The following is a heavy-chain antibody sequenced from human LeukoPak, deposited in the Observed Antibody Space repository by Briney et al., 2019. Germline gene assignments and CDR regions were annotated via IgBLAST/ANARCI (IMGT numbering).Heavy chain of an antibody. D-gene: IGHD5-12*01. CDR1: GFTFSSYG. J-gene: IGHJ4*02. Sequence: GSLRLSCAASGFTFSSYGMHWVRQAPGKGLEWVAVIWYDGSNKYYADSVKGRFTISRDNSKNTLYLQMNSLRAEDTAVYYCARGRGSTAGLFDYWGQGTLVTVSS. V-gene: IGHV3-33*01. CDR2: IWYDGSNK. CDR3: ARGRGSTAGLFDY.